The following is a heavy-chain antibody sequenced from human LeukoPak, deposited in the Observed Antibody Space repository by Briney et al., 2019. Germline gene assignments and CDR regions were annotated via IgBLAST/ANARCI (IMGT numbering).Heavy chain of an antibody. CDR3: ARGEGPATRVGY. CDR2: INPNSGGT. V-gene: IGHV1-2*02. J-gene: IGHJ4*02. CDR1: GYTFTGYY. Sequence: ASVKVSCKASGYTFTGYYMHWVRQAPGQGLEWMGWINPNSGGTNYAQKFQGRVTMTRDTSISTAYMELSRLRSEDTAVYYCARGEGPATRVGYWGQGTLVTVSS.